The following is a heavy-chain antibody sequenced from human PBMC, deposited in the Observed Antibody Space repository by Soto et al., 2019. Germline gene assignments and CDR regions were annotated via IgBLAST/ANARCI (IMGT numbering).Heavy chain of an antibody. CDR3: ARVADSMAPSDAFDI. Sequence: GGSLRLSCVASGLTFSGDSINWVRQAPGKGLEWVSYISGSSKTIHYADSVKGRFTISRDNAKYSVYLQMNSLRDEDMAVYYCARVADSMAPSDAFDIWGQGTMVNVS. CDR1: GLTFSGDS. D-gene: IGHD3-10*01. J-gene: IGHJ3*02. CDR2: ISGSSKTI. V-gene: IGHV3-48*02.